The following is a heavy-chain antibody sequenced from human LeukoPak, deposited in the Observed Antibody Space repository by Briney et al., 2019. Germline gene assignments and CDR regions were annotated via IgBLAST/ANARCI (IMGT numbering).Heavy chain of an antibody. J-gene: IGHJ4*02. CDR3: TRRESDTLIVVANPFDY. D-gene: IGHD3-22*01. Sequence: GGSLRLSCAASGFNFSGSVMHWVRQASGKGLEWVGRIRRKTNSYATVYAASVKGRFTITRDDSKNTAYLQMNSLKTEDTAVYYCTRRESDTLIVVANPFDYRGRGTLVTVSS. V-gene: IGHV3-73*01. CDR2: IRRKTNSYAT. CDR1: GFNFSGSV.